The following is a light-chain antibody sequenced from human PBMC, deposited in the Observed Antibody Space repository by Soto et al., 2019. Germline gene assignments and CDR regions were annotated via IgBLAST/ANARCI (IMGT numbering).Light chain of an antibody. J-gene: IGKJ1*01. CDR1: QSVSSSS. Sequence: DIVLTQSPGALSLSPGERGSRSCRASQSVSSSSLAWYQQKPGQAPRLLIYGASRRATGIPDRFSGSGSGTDFTLTISRLEPEDFAVYYCQQYGSSRTFGQGTKVDIK. V-gene: IGKV3-20*01. CDR3: QQYGSSRT. CDR2: GAS.